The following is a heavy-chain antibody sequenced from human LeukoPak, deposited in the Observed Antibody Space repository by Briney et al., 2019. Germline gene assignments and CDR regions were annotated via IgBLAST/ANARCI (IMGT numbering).Heavy chain of an antibody. D-gene: IGHD3-3*01. V-gene: IGHV3-30-3*01. CDR1: GFTFSSYA. CDR3: ASPAEWNYYYYGMDV. Sequence: GGSLRLSSAASGFTFSSYAMHWVRQAPGKGLEWVAVISYDGSNKYYADSVKGRFTISRDNSKNTLYLQMNSLRAEDTAVYYCASPAEWNYYYYGMDVWGQGTTVTVSS. J-gene: IGHJ6*02. CDR2: ISYDGSNK.